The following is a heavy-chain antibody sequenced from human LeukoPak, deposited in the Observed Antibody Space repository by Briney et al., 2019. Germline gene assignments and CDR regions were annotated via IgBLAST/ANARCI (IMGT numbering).Heavy chain of an antibody. D-gene: IGHD5-24*01. CDR2: IYYSGST. CDR1: GGSISSSSYY. CDR3: ARHMRDGYKWSFFDY. V-gene: IGHV4-39*01. J-gene: IGHJ4*02. Sequence: SETLSLTCTVSGGSISSSSYYWGWIRQPPGKGLEWIGSIYYSGSTYYNPSLKSQVTISVDTSKNQFSLKLSSVTAADTAVYYCARHMRDGYKWSFFDYWGQGTLVTVSS.